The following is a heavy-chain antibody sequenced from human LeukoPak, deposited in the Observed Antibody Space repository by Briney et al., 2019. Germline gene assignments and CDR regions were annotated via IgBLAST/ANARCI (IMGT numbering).Heavy chain of an antibody. CDR3: ARGFSSGWLNWFGP. Sequence: SETLSLTCTVSGGSISSYYWSWIRQPAGKGLEWIGRIYTSGSTNYNPSLKSRVTMSVDTSKNQFSLKLSSVTAADTAVYYCARGFSSGWLNWFGPWGQGTLVTVSS. CDR1: GGSISSYY. CDR2: IYTSGST. V-gene: IGHV4-4*07. J-gene: IGHJ5*02. D-gene: IGHD6-19*01.